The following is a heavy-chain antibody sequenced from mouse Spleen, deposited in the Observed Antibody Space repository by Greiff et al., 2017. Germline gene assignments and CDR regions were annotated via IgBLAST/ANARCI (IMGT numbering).Heavy chain of an antibody. CDR2: IYPGDGDT. V-gene: IGHV1-82*01. J-gene: IGHJ2*01. D-gene: IGHD4-1*02. Sequence: VQGVESGPELVKPGASVKISCKASGYAFSSSWMNWVKQRPGQGLEWIGRIYPGDGDTNYNGKFKGKATLTADKSSSTAYMQLSSLTSVDSAVYFCARGFNWSDYWGQGTTLTVSS. CDR1: GYAFSSSW. CDR3: ARGFNWSDY.